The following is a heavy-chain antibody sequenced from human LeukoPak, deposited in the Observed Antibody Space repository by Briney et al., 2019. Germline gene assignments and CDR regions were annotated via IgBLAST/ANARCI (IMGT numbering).Heavy chain of an antibody. D-gene: IGHD6-13*01. CDR2: IYNSGNT. Sequence: SETLSLTCTVSGGSISNYYWTWIRQPPGKGLESIGYIYNSGNTNYNPSLKSRVTISVDTSKNQFSLELSSVTTSDTDVYYCARALYSASWSYWGPGTLVTVSS. CDR3: ARALYSASWSY. V-gene: IGHV4-59*01. CDR1: GGSISNYY. J-gene: IGHJ4*02.